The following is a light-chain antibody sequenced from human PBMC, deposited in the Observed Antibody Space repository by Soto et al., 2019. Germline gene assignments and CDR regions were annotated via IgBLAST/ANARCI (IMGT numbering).Light chain of an antibody. Sequence: EIVMTQSPATLSVSPGERATLSCRAGQSVSGNLAWYQQKPGQAPRLLIYGASTRATGIPARFSGSGSGTECTLTISSLQSEDFAVYYCQKYNTWPTFGQGTRLEIK. J-gene: IGKJ5*01. CDR2: GAS. V-gene: IGKV3-15*01. CDR3: QKYNTWPT. CDR1: QSVSGN.